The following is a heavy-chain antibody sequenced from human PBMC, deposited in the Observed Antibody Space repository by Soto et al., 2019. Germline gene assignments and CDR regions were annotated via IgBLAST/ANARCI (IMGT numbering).Heavy chain of an antibody. Sequence: SVKVSCKASGGTFSSYTISWVRQAPGQGLEWMGRIIPILGIANYAQKFQGRVTITADKSTSTAYMELSSLRSEDTAVYYCARTKSDIVATINYYYYMDVWGKGTTVTVSS. J-gene: IGHJ6*03. CDR3: ARTKSDIVATINYYYYMDV. CDR2: IIPILGIA. D-gene: IGHD5-12*01. CDR1: GGTFSSYT. V-gene: IGHV1-69*02.